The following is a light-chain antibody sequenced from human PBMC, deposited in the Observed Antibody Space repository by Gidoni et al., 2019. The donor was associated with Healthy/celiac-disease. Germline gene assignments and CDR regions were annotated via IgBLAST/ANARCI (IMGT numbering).Light chain of an antibody. CDR3: QQYNSYSAT. J-gene: IGKJ3*01. CDR2: KAS. V-gene: IGKV1-5*03. Sequence: DIQMTQSPSTLSASVGDRVTITCRARQSISSWLAWYQQKPGKAPKLLIYKASSLESGVPSRFSGSGSGTEFTLTISSLQPDDFATYYCQQYNSYSATFGPGTKVDIK. CDR1: QSISSW.